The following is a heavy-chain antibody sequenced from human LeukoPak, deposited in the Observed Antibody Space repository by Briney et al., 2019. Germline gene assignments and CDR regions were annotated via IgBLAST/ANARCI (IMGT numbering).Heavy chain of an antibody. V-gene: IGHV3-53*01. CDR3: ARDTKYYGSGSFQF. D-gene: IGHD3-10*01. CDR1: GFTVSTNY. J-gene: IGHJ4*02. Sequence: PGGSLRLSCAASGFTVSTNYMSWVRQAPGKGLEWVSGIYSGGNTNYADSVKGRFTISRDKSNNTLYLQMNSLRAEDTAVYYCARDTKYYGSGSFQFWGQGTLLTVAS. CDR2: IYSGGNT.